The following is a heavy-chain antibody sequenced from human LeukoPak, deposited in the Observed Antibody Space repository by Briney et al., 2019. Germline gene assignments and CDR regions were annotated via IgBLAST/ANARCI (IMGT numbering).Heavy chain of an antibody. J-gene: IGHJ4*02. CDR2: INPNSGGT. Sequence: ASVKVSCKASGYTFTGYYMHWVRQAPGQGLEWMGWINPNSGGTNYAQKLQGRVTMTRDTSISTAYMELSRLRSDDTAVYYCARELEDIVVVPAAVDYWGQGTLVTVSS. V-gene: IGHV1-2*02. CDR1: GYTFTGYY. CDR3: ARELEDIVVVPAAVDY. D-gene: IGHD2-2*01.